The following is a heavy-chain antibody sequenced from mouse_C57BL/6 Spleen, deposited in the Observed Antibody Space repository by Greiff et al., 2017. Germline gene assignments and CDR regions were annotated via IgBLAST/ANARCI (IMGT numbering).Heavy chain of an antibody. CDR2: ISDGGSYT. CDR3: ARGITTVVEGWFAY. CDR1: GFTFSSYA. J-gene: IGHJ3*01. D-gene: IGHD1-1*01. V-gene: IGHV5-4*03. Sequence: EVKLVESGGGLVKPGGSLKLSCAASGFTFSSYAMSWVRQTPDKRLEWVATISDGGSYTYYPDNVKGRFTISSDNAKNNLYLQMSHLKSEDTAMYYCARGITTVVEGWFAYWGQGTLVTVSA.